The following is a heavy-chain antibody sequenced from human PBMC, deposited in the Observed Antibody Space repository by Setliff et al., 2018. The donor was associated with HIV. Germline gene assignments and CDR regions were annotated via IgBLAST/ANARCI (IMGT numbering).Heavy chain of an antibody. CDR2: IYTSGST. CDR1: GDSISSGAYY. J-gene: IGHJ5*02. D-gene: IGHD3-3*01. Sequence: LSLTCTVSGDSISSGAYYWTWIRQPAGKGLEWIGRIYTSGSTNYNPSLKSRLSMSIDTSKNHFSLRLTSVTAADTAVYYCARDRRSIFGVDTKNWFDPWGQGTLVTVSS. V-gene: IGHV4-61*02. CDR3: ARDRRSIFGVDTKNWFDP.